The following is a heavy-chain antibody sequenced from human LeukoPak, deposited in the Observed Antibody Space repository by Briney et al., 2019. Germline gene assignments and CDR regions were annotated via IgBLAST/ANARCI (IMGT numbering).Heavy chain of an antibody. J-gene: IGHJ4*02. V-gene: IGHV4-39*07. D-gene: IGHD3-3*01. CDR2: IYYSGST. CDR1: GGSISSSSYY. CDR3: ARSRDFCSGYYIFDY. Sequence: MSSETLSLSCTVSGGSISSSSYYWGWIRQPPGKGLEWIGSIYYSGSTYYNPSLKSRVTISVDTSKNQFSLKLSSVTAADTAVYYCARSRDFCSGYYIFDYWGQGTLVTVSS.